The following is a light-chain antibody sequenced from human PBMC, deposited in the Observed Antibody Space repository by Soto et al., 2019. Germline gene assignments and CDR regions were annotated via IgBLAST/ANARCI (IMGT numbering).Light chain of an antibody. CDR3: QQYYSYPIT. J-gene: IGKJ5*01. CDR2: AAS. Sequence: AIRMTQSPSSLSSSTGDRVTITCRASQGISSYLAWYKQKPGKAPKLLIYAASTLQSGVPSRFRGSGSGTDFTLTISCLQSEDFETYYCQQYYSYPITFGQGTRLEI. CDR1: QGISSY. V-gene: IGKV1-8*01.